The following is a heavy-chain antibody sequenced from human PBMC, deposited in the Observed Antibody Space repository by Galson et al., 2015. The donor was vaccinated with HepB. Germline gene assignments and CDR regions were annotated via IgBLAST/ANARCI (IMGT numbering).Heavy chain of an antibody. Sequence: SLRLSCAASGFTFSSYAMSWVRQAPGKGLEWVSAVSSSGGSTYNADSVKGRFTISRDNSKNTVFLQMNSLRAEDTAVYYCAKKIIGYSSPFDYWGQGTLVTVSS. V-gene: IGHV3-23*01. CDR3: AKKIIGYSSPFDY. CDR2: VSSSGGST. CDR1: GFTFSSYA. J-gene: IGHJ4*02. D-gene: IGHD6-13*01.